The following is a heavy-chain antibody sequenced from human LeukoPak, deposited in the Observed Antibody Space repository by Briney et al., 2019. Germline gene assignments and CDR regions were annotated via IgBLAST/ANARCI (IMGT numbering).Heavy chain of an antibody. Sequence: ASVRVSSTASGYTFTSYDINWVRQATGHGLEWMGWMNPNSVNTGYAQKFQGRVTMNRNTSISTAYMELSSLRSEDTAVYYCARGSGGSWFFDPWGQGTLVTVSS. CDR2: MNPNSVNT. V-gene: IGHV1-8*01. CDR3: ARGSGGSWFFDP. J-gene: IGHJ5*02. D-gene: IGHD2-15*01. CDR1: GYTFTSYD.